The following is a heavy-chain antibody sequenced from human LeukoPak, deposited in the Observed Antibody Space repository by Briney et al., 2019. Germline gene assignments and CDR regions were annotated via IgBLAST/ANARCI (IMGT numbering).Heavy chain of an antibody. J-gene: IGHJ5*02. V-gene: IGHV4-30-2*01. CDR1: GGSFSGYS. CDR3: ARELLARHWFDP. Sequence: SETLSLTCAVYGGSFSGYSWSWIRQPPGKGLEWIGYIYHSGSTYYNPSLKSRVTISVDRSKNQFSLKLSSVTAADTAVYYCARELLARHWFDPWGQGTLVTVSS. D-gene: IGHD3-3*01. CDR2: IYHSGST.